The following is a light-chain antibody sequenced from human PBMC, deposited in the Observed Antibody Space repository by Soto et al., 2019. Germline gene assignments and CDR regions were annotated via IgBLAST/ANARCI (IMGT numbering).Light chain of an antibody. J-gene: IGKJ1*01. CDR1: QSISSY. CDR3: QQSDTTPWT. Sequence: DIQMTQSPSSLSAAVGGGVTITCLASQSISSYLNWYQQIPGKAPKLLIYESSSLQSGVPSRFSGSGSGTDFTLTVSSLQPDDFATYYCQQSDTTPWTFGQGTKVDI. V-gene: IGKV1-39*01. CDR2: ESS.